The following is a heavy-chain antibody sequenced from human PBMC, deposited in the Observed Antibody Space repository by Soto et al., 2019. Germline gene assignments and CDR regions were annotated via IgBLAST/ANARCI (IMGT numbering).Heavy chain of an antibody. CDR2: IKSKTDGGTT. D-gene: IGHD6-13*01. V-gene: IGHV3-15*07. CDR3: TTASGGSSWYVVGDAFDI. CDR1: GFTFSNAW. Sequence: GGSLRLSCAASGFTFSNAWMNWVRQAPGKGLEWVGRIKSKTDGGTTDYAAPVKGRFTISRDDSKNTLYLQMNSLKTEDTAVYYCTTASGGSSWYVVGDAFDIWGQGTMVTVSS. J-gene: IGHJ3*02.